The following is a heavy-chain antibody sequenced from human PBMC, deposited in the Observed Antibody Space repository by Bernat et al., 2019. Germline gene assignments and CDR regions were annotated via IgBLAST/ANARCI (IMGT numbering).Heavy chain of an antibody. J-gene: IGHJ4*02. CDR2: ISYDGSNK. Sequence: QVQLVESGGDVVQPGRSLRLSCAASGFTFSSYGMHWVRQAPGKGLEWVAVISYDGSNKYYADSVKGRFTISRDNSKNTLYLQMNSLRAEDTAVYYCAKGELGGGDYWGQGTLVTVSS. D-gene: IGHD1-7*01. V-gene: IGHV3-30*18. CDR1: GFTFSSYG. CDR3: AKGELGGGDY.